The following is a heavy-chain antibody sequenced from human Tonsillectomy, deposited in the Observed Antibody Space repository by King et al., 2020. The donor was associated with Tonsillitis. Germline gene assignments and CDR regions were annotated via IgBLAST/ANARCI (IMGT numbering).Heavy chain of an antibody. CDR2: INTNTGNR. CDR1: GYTFTHNV. D-gene: IGHD5-12*01. J-gene: IGHJ5*02. Sequence: VQLVESGSELKKPGASLRLSCKASGYTFTHNVINWVRQAPGQGLEWVGWINTNTGNRKYAQGFTGRFVFSLDTSVSTAYLQISSLQTEDTAIYYCARDGCGKSGYVWDLWGQGTLVTVSS. CDR3: ARDGCGKSGYVWDL. V-gene: IGHV7-4-1*02.